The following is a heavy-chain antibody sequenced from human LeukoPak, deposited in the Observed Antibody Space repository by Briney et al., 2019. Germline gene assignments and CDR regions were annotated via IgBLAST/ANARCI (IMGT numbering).Heavy chain of an antibody. D-gene: IGHD2-15*01. CDR2: MSYDGTNK. V-gene: IGHV3-30*18. CDR1: GFTFSSHG. J-gene: IGHJ4*02. CDR3: AKRGYCSGGRCYSFHFDY. Sequence: PGRSLRLSCAASGFTFSSHGMHWVRQAPGKGLEWVALMSYDGTNKVYADSVKGRFTISRDISKNTLYLEMNNLRAEDTAVYYCAKRGYCSGGRCYSFHFDYWGQGTLVTVSS.